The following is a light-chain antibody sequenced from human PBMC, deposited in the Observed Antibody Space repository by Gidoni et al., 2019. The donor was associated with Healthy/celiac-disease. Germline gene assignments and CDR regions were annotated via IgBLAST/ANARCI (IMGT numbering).Light chain of an antibody. CDR3: QHLTT. V-gene: IGKV1-5*03. CDR2: KAS. CDR1: QSISSW. Sequence: DIQMTQSPSTLSASVGDRVTITCRASQSISSWLAWYQQKPGKAPKLLIYKASSLESGVPSRFSGSGSGTEFTLTISSLQPDDFATYYCQHLTTFGQXTKVEIK. J-gene: IGKJ1*01.